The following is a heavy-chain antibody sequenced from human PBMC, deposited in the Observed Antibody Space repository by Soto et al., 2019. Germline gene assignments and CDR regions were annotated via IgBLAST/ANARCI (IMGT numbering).Heavy chain of an antibody. CDR1: GGSISNRSHY. V-gene: IGHV4-39*01. D-gene: IGHD3-22*01. Sequence: SETLSLTCTVSGGSISNRSHYWAWIRQPPGKGLEWIGAIYYSGSIYYNPSLKSRVTISVDTSKNQFSLRLSSVAAADTALYYCARLDEYYACSGYCGGTLRFDPWGQGTLVTVPS. CDR3: ARLDEYYACSGYCGGTLRFDP. J-gene: IGHJ5*02. CDR2: IYYSGSI.